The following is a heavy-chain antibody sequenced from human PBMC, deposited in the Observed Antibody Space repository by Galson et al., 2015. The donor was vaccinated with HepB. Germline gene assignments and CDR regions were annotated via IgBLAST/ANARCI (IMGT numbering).Heavy chain of an antibody. CDR3: ARSYGFHSFDI. D-gene: IGHD1-26*01. V-gene: IGHV3-30*03. CDR1: GFTFSSYS. J-gene: IGHJ3*02. Sequence: SLRLSCAASGFTFSSYSMNWVRQAPGKGLEWVAVISYDGSNKYYADSVKGRFTISRDNSKNTLYLQMNSLRAEDTAVYYCARSYGFHSFDIWGQGTMVTVSS. CDR2: ISYDGSNK.